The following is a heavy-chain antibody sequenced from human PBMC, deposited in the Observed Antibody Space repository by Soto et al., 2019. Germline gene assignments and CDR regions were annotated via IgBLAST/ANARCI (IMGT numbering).Heavy chain of an antibody. V-gene: IGHV3-49*04. CDR2: IRSKAYDGTT. Sequence: GGSLRLSCATSGFTFGDYAMSWVRQAPGKGLEWVGFIRSKAYDGTTEYADSVKGRFTISRDNAKNSLYLQMNSLRAEDTAVYYCARDLGYYDSSGYFDYWGQGTLVTVSS. CDR1: GFTFGDYA. D-gene: IGHD3-22*01. CDR3: ARDLGYYDSSGYFDY. J-gene: IGHJ4*02.